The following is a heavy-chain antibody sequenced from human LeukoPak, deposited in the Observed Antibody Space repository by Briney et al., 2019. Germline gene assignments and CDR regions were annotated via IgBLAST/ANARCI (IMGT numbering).Heavy chain of an antibody. CDR2: ISAYNGNT. CDR3: ASLPPDYNYFDY. Sequence: GASVKVSCKASGYTFTSYGISWVRQAPGQGLEWMGWISAYNGNTNYAQKLQGRVTMTTDTSTSTAYMELRSLRSDDPAVYYCASLPPDYNYFDYWGQGTLVTVSS. CDR1: GYTFTSYG. J-gene: IGHJ4*02. D-gene: IGHD4-11*01. V-gene: IGHV1-18*01.